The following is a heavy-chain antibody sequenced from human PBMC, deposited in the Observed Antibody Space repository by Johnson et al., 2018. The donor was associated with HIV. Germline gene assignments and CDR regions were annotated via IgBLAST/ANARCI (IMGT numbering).Heavy chain of an antibody. CDR2: IYSGGST. V-gene: IGHV3-53*01. D-gene: IGHD3-16*01. CDR1: GFTVSSNY. CDR3: ARGRGGDPIVFDI. Sequence: VQLVESGGGLIQPGGSLRLSCAASGFTVSSNYMSWVRQAPGKGLEWVSVIYSGGSTYYADSVKGRFTISRDNSKNTLYLQMNSLRVEDTALYYCARGRGGDPIVFDIWGQGKMVTVSS. J-gene: IGHJ3*02.